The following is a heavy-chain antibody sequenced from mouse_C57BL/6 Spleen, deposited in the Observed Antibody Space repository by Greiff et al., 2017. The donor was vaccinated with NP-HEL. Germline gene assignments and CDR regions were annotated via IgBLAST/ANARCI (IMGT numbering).Heavy chain of an antibody. Sequence: QVQLQQPGAELVKPGASVKLSCKASGYTFTSYWMHWVKQRPGQGLEWIGMIHPNSGGTNYNEKFKSKATLTVDKSSSTAYMQLSSLTSEDSAVYYCARGRHTVAHWYFDVWGTGTTVTVSS. J-gene: IGHJ1*03. CDR1: GYTFTSYW. D-gene: IGHD1-1*01. CDR3: ARGRHTVAHWYFDV. CDR2: IHPNSGGT. V-gene: IGHV1-64*01.